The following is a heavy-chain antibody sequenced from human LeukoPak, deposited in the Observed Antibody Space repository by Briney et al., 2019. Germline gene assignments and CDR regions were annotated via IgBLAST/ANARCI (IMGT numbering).Heavy chain of an antibody. Sequence: PGGSLRLSCAASGFTFNSYSMHWVRQAPGKGLEWVTAISDDETYKFYADSVKGRFTISRDNAKNSLSLQMNSLRAADTAVYYCARVGVLSSSWLLYWGQGTLVTVSS. CDR3: ARVGVLSSSWLLY. V-gene: IGHV3-30-3*01. CDR2: ISDDETYK. CDR1: GFTFNSYS. J-gene: IGHJ4*02. D-gene: IGHD6-13*01.